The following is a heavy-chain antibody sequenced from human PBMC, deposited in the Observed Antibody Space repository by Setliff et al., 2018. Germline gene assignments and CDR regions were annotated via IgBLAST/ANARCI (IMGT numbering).Heavy chain of an antibody. J-gene: IGHJ4*02. V-gene: IGHV4-4*07. Sequence: SETLSLTCTVSGGSISTHYWSWIRQSAEKGLEWIGRVHASGSPNYNPSFKGRVTISLDTSTNQFSLNLNSVTAADTAVYYCAKERYFDWFFENWGQGTLVTVSS. D-gene: IGHD3-9*01. CDR2: VHASGSP. CDR1: GGSISTHY. CDR3: AKERYFDWFFEN.